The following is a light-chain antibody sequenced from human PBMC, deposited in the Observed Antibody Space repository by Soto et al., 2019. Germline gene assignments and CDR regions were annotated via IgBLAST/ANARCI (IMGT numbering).Light chain of an antibody. J-gene: IGKJ5*01. CDR3: QQYNNWPPIT. V-gene: IGKV3D-20*02. Sequence: EIVLTQSPYTLSLSPGDRATLSCRASQSVGHMFLAWFQQKPGQAPRLLIFDAYRRATGIPDRFSGSGSGTNFALTISSLQSEDCAVYYCQQYNNWPPITFGQGTRLEI. CDR2: DAY. CDR1: QSVGHMF.